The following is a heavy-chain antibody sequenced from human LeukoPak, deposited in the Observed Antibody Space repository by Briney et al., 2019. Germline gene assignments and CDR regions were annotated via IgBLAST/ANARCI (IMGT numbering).Heavy chain of an antibody. CDR1: GGTFSSYA. CDR3: ARGIVGATTGDAFDI. D-gene: IGHD1-26*01. Sequence: ASVKVSCKASGGTFSSYAISWVRQAPGQGLEWMGRIIPIFGTANYAQKFQGRVTITTDESTSTAYMELSSLRSEDTAVYYCARGIVGATTGDAFDIWGQGTTVTVSS. CDR2: IIPIFGTA. V-gene: IGHV1-69*05. J-gene: IGHJ3*02.